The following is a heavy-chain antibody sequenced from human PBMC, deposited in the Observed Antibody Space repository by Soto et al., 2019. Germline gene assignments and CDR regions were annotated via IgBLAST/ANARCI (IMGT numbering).Heavy chain of an antibody. CDR2: VSYSGST. Sequence: PSETLSLTCSLSGGATGGYYWSWIRQPPGKALEWIGYVSYSGSTNYNPSLKSRVTISVDTSKNQFSLKLSSVTAADTAVYYCARVLWGSSGYYFDYWGQGTLVTVSS. V-gene: IGHV4-59*01. CDR3: ARVLWGSSGYYFDY. D-gene: IGHD3-22*01. CDR1: GGATGGYY. J-gene: IGHJ4*02.